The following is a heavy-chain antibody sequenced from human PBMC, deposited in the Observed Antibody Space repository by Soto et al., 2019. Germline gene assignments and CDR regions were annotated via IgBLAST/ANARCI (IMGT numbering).Heavy chain of an antibody. D-gene: IGHD2-2*01. CDR2: IKRKSDGETT. CDR3: ATEGQISTVSDWADYCVY. V-gene: IGHV3-15*01. CDR1: GFTFSYVW. J-gene: IGHJ4*01. Sequence: EMQLVESGGGSVEPGGTLRLSCAASGFTFSYVWMSWVRQAPGKGLEWVARIKRKSDGETTDYAAAVKGRFIISRDDSKDTLYLQINGLKTEDTAVYYCATEGQISTVSDWADYCVYWGQGALVTVSS.